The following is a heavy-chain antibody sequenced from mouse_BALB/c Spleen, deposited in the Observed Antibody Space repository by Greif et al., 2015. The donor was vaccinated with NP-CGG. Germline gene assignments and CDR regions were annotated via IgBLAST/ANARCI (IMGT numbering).Heavy chain of an antibody. CDR2: INPYNGGT. Sequence: VQLQQSEPELVKPGASMKISCKASGYSFTGYTMNWVKQSHGKNLEWIGLINPYNGGTSYNQKFKGKATLTVDKSSSTAYMELLSLTSEDSAVYYCARTPFYSYYAMDYWGQGTSVTVSS. CDR3: ARTPFYSYYAMDY. V-gene: IGHV1-18*01. CDR1: GYSFTGYT. D-gene: IGHD1-1*01. J-gene: IGHJ4*01.